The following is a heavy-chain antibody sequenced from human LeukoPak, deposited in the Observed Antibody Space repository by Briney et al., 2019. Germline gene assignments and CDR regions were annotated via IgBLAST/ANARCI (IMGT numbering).Heavy chain of an antibody. J-gene: IGHJ4*01. V-gene: IGHV3-7*01. CDR1: GFTFSSEW. Sequence: GGSLRLSCEVAGFTFSSEWMTCVRQAPGNGLEWGASIKQDGGEESYVDSVKGRFTISRDNAKNSLYLQMSSLRAEDTAVYYCARDGTAAGLYFDLWGQGTLVTVS. CDR2: IKQDGGEE. CDR3: ARDGTAAGLYFDL. D-gene: IGHD6-13*01.